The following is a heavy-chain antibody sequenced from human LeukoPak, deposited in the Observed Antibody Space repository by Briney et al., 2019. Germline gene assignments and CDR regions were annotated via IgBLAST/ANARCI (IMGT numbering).Heavy chain of an antibody. J-gene: IGHJ4*02. CDR3: TTDLMIVVVIIDY. Sequence: GGSLRLSCAASGFTFSNAWMSWVRQAPGKGLEWVGRIKSKTDGGKTDYAAHGEGRFSIARDDSKNRMDMQMNSLITEDTAVYYCTTDLMIVVVIIDYWGQGTLVTVSS. CDR2: IKSKTDGGKT. D-gene: IGHD3-22*01. V-gene: IGHV3-15*01. CDR1: GFTFSNAW.